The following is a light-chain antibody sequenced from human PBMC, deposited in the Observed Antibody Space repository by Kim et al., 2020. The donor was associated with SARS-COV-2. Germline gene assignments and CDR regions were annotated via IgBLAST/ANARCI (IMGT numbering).Light chain of an antibody. CDR3: QQYHTPPFT. J-gene: IGKJ3*01. V-gene: IGKV4-1*01. Sequence: ATINCKSSQSVLYSSNNKNYLAWYQQKPGQPPKLLIYWASTRESGVPDRFSGSGSGTDFTLTISSLQAADVAVYYCQQYHTPPFTFGPGTKVDIK. CDR1: QSVLYSSNNKNY. CDR2: WAS.